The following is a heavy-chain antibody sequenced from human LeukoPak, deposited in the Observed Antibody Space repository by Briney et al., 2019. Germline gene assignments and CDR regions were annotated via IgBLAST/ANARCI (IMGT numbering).Heavy chain of an antibody. V-gene: IGHV1-69*13. CDR2: VIPIFGSA. CDR3: ARAQSTFDYYYYMDV. J-gene: IGHJ6*03. Sequence: SVKVSCKASGGTFSSYAISWVRQAPGQGLEWVGSVIPIFGSASYGQNFQDRVTITADESTNTAYLDLSSLRSDDTAVYYCARAQSTFDYYYYMDVWGKGTTVTVSS. CDR1: GGTFSSYA. D-gene: IGHD2/OR15-2a*01.